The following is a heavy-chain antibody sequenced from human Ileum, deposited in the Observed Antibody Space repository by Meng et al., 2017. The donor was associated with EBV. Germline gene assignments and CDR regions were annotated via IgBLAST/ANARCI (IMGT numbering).Heavy chain of an antibody. V-gene: IGHV4-61*01. CDR3: ARVNGDCFSTICYKGWFDP. CDR1: GGSVSSAHSF. J-gene: IGHJ5*02. CDR2: MSYSGST. D-gene: IGHD2-2*02. Sequence: LRVPVPGLVKLREPPSLTCTVLGGSVSSAHSFWTWIRQPPGKGLEWIGYMSYSGSTNYSPPLESRVTISVDTSKNQFSLKLSSVTAADTAVYYCARVNGDCFSTICYKGWFDPWGQGTLVTVSS.